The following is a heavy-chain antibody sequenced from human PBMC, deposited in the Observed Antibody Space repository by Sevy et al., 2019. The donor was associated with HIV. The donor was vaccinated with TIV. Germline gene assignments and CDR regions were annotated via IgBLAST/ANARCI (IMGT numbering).Heavy chain of an antibody. CDR3: ARDDGNYYFHY. CDR2: IKQDAGQK. D-gene: IGHD1-7*01. J-gene: IGHJ4*02. CDR1: GFTFSKYW. V-gene: IGHV3-7*01. Sequence: GSLRLSCTASGFTFSKYWMGWVRQAPGKGLEWVANIKQDAGQKYYVDSVKGRFTISRDNAKNSLFLQMNSLRAEDTAVYFCARDDGNYYFHYWGQGTLVTVSS.